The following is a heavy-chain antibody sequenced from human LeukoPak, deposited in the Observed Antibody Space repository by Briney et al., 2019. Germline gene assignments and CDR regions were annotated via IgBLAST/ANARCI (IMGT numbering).Heavy chain of an antibody. V-gene: IGHV4-34*01. D-gene: IGHD6-19*01. CDR1: GGSSSGYY. CDR2: INHSGST. CDR3: ASMAVAGTGGFDY. J-gene: IGHJ4*02. Sequence: PSETLSLTCAVYGGSSSGYYWSWIRQPPGKGLEWIGEINHSGSTNYNPSLKSRVTISVDTSKNQFSLKLSSVTAADTAVYYCASMAVAGTGGFDYWGQGTLVTVSS.